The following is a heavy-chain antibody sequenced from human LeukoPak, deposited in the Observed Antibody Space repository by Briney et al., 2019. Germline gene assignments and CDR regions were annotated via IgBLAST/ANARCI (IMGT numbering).Heavy chain of an antibody. J-gene: IGHJ4*02. CDR1: GGTFSSYA. CDR3: ARDQFDYYDSSGYYYFDY. CDR2: IIPILGIA. V-gene: IGHV1-69*04. Sequence: GSSVKVSCKASGGTFSSYAISWVRQAPGQGLEWMGRIIPILGIANYAQKFQGRVTITADKSTSTAYMELSSPRSEDTAVYYCARDQFDYYDSSGYYYFDYWGQGTLVTVSS. D-gene: IGHD3-22*01.